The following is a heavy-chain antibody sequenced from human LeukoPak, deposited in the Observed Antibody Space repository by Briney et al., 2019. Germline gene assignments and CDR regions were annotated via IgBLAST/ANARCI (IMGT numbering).Heavy chain of an antibody. CDR1: GFTFSDFS. J-gene: IGHJ5*02. CDR3: TTPYGDNSWHDWFGP. Sequence: PGGSLRLSCAASGFTFSDFSIHWVRQTSGKGLEWVGLIRTTANTYATAYGASVTGRFTISRDDTTKMSHLQMRSLKSEDTALYFCTTPYGDNSWHDWFGPWGQGTLVTVSS. V-gene: IGHV3-73*01. CDR2: IRTTANTYAT. D-gene: IGHD4-11*01.